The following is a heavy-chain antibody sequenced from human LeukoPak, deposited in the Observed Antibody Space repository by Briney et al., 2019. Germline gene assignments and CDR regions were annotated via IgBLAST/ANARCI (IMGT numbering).Heavy chain of an antibody. V-gene: IGHV3-48*04. CDR3: ARDGIAVAGTPYYFDY. J-gene: IGHJ4*02. D-gene: IGHD6-19*01. CDR1: GFTFSSFW. Sequence: GGSLRLSCAASGFTFSSFWMSWVRQAPGKGLEWVSYISSSGSTIYYADSVKGRFTISRDNAKNSLYLQMNSLRAEDTAVYYCARDGIAVAGTPYYFDYWGQGTLVTVSS. CDR2: ISSSGSTI.